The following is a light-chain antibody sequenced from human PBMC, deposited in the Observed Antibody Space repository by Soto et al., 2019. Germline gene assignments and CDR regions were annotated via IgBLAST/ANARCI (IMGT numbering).Light chain of an antibody. CDR1: QGISNY. J-gene: IGKJ1*01. Sequence: DIQMTQSPSSLSASVGDTVTITCRASQGISNYLAWYQQKPGQVPNLLIYAASTLQSGVPSRFSASGSGTDFPLTISSLRPEDVATYYCQKYNNAPRTFGQGTKVEI. CDR2: AAS. CDR3: QKYNNAPRT. V-gene: IGKV1-27*01.